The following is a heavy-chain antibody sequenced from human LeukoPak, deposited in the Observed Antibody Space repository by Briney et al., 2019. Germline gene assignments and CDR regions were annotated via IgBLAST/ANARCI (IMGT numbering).Heavy chain of an antibody. V-gene: IGHV3-7*01. J-gene: IGHJ3*02. Sequence: GGSLRLFCAASGFTLSNYWMGWVRRAPGKGLEWVANINQDGSEKHYVDFLKGRFTISRDNANNLLYLQMNSLRAEDTAVYYCARAWSRVDRFDIWGQGTTVTVSS. CDR1: GFTLSNYW. D-gene: IGHD2-8*02. CDR2: INQDGSEK. CDR3: ARAWSRVDRFDI.